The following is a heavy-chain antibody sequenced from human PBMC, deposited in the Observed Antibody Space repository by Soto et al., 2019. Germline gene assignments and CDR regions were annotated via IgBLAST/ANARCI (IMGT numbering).Heavy chain of an antibody. CDR3: AREYSSSRYFDY. CDR1: GITFSTYW. Sequence: EVQLVESGGGLVQPGGSLRLSCAASGITFSTYWMHLVRQSPGKGLVWVSRINSDGSSTSYADSVKGRFTISRDNAKNTLYLQMNSLRAEDTAVYYCAREYSSSRYFDYWGQGTLVTVSS. D-gene: IGHD6-13*01. V-gene: IGHV3-74*01. CDR2: INSDGSST. J-gene: IGHJ4*02.